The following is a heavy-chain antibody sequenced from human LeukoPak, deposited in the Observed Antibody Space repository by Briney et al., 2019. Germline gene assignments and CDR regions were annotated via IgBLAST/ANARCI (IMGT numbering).Heavy chain of an antibody. CDR2: IRYDGSNK. CDR3: ANSAVGYGDLGRDY. J-gene: IGHJ4*02. Sequence: GGSLRLSCVASGFTFSNYGMHWVHQAPGKGLEWVTFIRYDGSNKYYADSVKGRFTVSRDNSRNTLYLQMNSPRPDDTAVYYCANSAVGYGDLGRDYWGQGTLVTVSS. CDR1: GFTFSNYG. V-gene: IGHV3-30*02. D-gene: IGHD3-10*01.